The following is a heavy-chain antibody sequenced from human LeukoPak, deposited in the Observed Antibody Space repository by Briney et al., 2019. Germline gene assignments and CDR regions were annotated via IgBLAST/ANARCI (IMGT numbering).Heavy chain of an antibody. V-gene: IGHV3-23*01. Sequence: GGSLRLSCAASGFTFSSYAMSWVRQAPGKGLEWVSAISGSGGSTYYADSVKGRFTISRDNSKNTLYLQMNSLRAEDTAVYYCARDSGSYDAFDIWGQGTMVTVSS. D-gene: IGHD1-26*01. CDR2: ISGSGGST. CDR3: ARDSGSYDAFDI. J-gene: IGHJ3*02. CDR1: GFTFSSYA.